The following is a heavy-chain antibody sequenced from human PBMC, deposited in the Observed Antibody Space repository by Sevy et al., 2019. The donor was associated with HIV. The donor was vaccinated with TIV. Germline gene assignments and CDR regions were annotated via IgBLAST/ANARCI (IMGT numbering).Heavy chain of an antibody. Sequence: GGSLRLSCAASGFIFSTSPMHWVRQAPGKGLECVAILSYDDSDENYADSVKGRFTIYNDNSKNTLYLQMNSLRTEDTAVCYCAKDDRGSIDYWGQGTLVTVSS. CDR2: LSYDDSDE. V-gene: IGHV3-30-3*02. J-gene: IGHJ4*02. D-gene: IGHD3-10*01. CDR1: GFIFSTSP. CDR3: AKDDRGSIDY.